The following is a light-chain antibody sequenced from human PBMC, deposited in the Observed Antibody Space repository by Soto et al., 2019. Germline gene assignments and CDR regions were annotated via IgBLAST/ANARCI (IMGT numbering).Light chain of an antibody. V-gene: IGKV3-20*01. CDR2: GAS. J-gene: IGKJ4*01. Sequence: EIVLTQSPGTLSLSPGERATLSCRASQSVSSNLLAWYQQKPGQAPGLLIYGASSRATGIPDRFSGSGSATDFTLTISRLEPEDFAVYYCQQYGTSPLTFGGGTEVEIK. CDR1: QSVSSNL. CDR3: QQYGTSPLT.